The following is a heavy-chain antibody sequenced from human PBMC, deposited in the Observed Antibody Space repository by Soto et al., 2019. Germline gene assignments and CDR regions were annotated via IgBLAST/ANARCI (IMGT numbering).Heavy chain of an antibody. J-gene: IGHJ6*02. CDR2: ISYDGSDG. CDR1: GFTFGVYN. V-gene: IGHV3-30*03. D-gene: IGHD1-26*01. Sequence: GGSLRLSCAASGFTFGVYNMQWVRQAPGKGPECVAVISYDGSDGYYADSVRGRFIISRDNSKNRLYLQMNSLRAEDTAVYYCASDLVGASDSYGLDVWGQGTPVTVSS. CDR3: ASDLVGASDSYGLDV.